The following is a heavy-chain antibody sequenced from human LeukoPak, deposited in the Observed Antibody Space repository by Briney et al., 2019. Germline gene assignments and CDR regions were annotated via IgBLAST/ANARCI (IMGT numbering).Heavy chain of an antibody. CDR2: IYHSGSP. D-gene: IGHD6-19*01. CDR1: GGSISSNNW. V-gene: IGHV4-4*02. J-gene: IGHJ4*02. CDR3: ARGKAVLDY. Sequence: SGTLSLTCAVSGGSISSNNWWGWVRQPPGKGLEWIGEIYHSGSPNYNPSLKSRVTISVDESRNHFSLNLSSVTAADTAVYYCARGKAVLDYWGQGTLVTVSS.